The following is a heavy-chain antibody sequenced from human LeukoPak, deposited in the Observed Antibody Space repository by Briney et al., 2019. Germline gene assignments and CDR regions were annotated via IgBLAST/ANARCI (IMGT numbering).Heavy chain of an antibody. CDR2: IYHSGRT. J-gene: IGHJ4*02. CDR3: ARLIAAAGRFDY. D-gene: IGHD6-13*01. V-gene: IGHV4-38-2*02. CDR1: GYSISSGYY. Sequence: SETLSLTCTVSGYSISSGYYWGWIRQPPGKGLEWIGSIYHSGRTFYNPSLKSRVTISVDTSKNQFSLKLSSVTAADTAVYYCARLIAAAGRFDYWGQGTLVTVSS.